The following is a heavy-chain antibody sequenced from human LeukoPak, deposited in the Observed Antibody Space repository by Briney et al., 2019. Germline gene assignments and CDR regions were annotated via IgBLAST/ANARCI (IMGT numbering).Heavy chain of an antibody. Sequence: ASVKVSCKASGYTFTSYDINWVRQATGQGLEWMGWMNPNSGNTGYAQKFQGRVTMTRNTSISTAYMELSSLRSDDTAVYYCARDYGELYGMDVWGQGTTVTVSS. V-gene: IGHV1-8*01. CDR3: ARDYGELYGMDV. J-gene: IGHJ6*02. CDR1: GYTFTSYD. CDR2: MNPNSGNT. D-gene: IGHD4-17*01.